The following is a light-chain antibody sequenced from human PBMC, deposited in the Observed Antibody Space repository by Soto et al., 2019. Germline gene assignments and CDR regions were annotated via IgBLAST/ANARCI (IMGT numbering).Light chain of an antibody. CDR3: QQCNDWPLT. CDR2: GAS. V-gene: IGKV3-15*01. J-gene: IGKJ4*01. Sequence: EIVMTQSPATLSVSPGERVTLSCRASQSVSSNLAWYQQKLGQAPRLLIYGASTRATGIPARFSGSGSGTEFTLTISSLQSEDFAVYYCQQCNDWPLTFGGGTKVDIK. CDR1: QSVSSN.